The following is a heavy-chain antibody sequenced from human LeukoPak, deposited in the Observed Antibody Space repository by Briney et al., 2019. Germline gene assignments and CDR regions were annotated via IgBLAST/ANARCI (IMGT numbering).Heavy chain of an antibody. CDR1: GFTFSSYS. CDR2: ISSSSSYI. Sequence: GGSLRLSCAASGFTFSSYSMNWVRQAPGKGLEWVSSISSSSSYIYYADSVKGRFTISRDNAKNSLYLQMNSLRAEDTAVYYCERDQRQRWLQFGWFDPWGQGTLVTVSS. J-gene: IGHJ5*02. V-gene: IGHV3-21*01. D-gene: IGHD5-24*01. CDR3: ERDQRQRWLQFGWFDP.